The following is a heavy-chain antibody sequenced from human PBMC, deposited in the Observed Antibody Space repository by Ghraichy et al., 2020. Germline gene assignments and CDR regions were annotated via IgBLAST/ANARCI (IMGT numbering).Heavy chain of an antibody. CDR2: IKPDGSEK. D-gene: IGHD3-10*01. V-gene: IGHV3-7*03. CDR3: ARGGHI. Sequence: GGSLRLSCAASGFTFSSFWMTWVRQAPGKGLEWVANIKPDGSEKYYVDSVRGRFTISRDNAKNSLYLQMNGLRAEDTAVYYCARGGHIWGQGTMVTVSS. J-gene: IGHJ3*02. CDR1: GFTFSSFW.